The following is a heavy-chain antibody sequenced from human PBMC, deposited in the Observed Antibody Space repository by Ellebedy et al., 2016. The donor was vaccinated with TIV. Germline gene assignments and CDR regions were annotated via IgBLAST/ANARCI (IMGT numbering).Heavy chain of an antibody. J-gene: IGHJ4*02. CDR3: AVSYRSGWEFDY. Sequence: PGGSLRLSCAASGFTVSSSYMTWVRQAPGKGLEYLSLIYSVETGGSTYYADSVNGRFTISRDNSKNTLYLQMNGLRTEDTAVYYCAVSYRSGWEFDYWGQGTLVTVSS. V-gene: IGHV3-53*01. CDR2: IYSVETGGST. D-gene: IGHD6-19*01. CDR1: GFTVSSSY.